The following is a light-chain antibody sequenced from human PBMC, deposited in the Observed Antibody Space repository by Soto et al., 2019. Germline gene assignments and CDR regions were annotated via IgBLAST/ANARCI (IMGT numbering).Light chain of an antibody. CDR3: QQYSNWPPIT. CDR2: DTS. Sequence: IVVTQSPATLSVSPGERATLSCRASQSVSSKLAWYQQKPGQAPRLLIYDTSTRATGIPARFSGSGSGTEFTLTISSLQSEDFAVYYCQQYSNWPPITFGQGTRLEIK. J-gene: IGKJ5*01. V-gene: IGKV3-15*01. CDR1: QSVSSK.